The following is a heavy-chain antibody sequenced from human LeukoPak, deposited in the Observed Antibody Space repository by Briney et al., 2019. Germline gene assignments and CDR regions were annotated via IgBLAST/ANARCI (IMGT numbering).Heavy chain of an antibody. CDR3: ARTFTVAGFDY. CDR2: IYYSGST. CDR1: GGSISSSSYY. J-gene: IGHJ4*02. V-gene: IGHV4-39*01. D-gene: IGHD6-19*01. Sequence: SETLSLTCTVSGGSISSSSYYWGWIRQPPGKGLEWIGSIYYSGSTYYNPSLKSRVTISVDTSKNQFSLKLSSVTAADTAVYYCARTFTVAGFDYWGQGTLVTVSS.